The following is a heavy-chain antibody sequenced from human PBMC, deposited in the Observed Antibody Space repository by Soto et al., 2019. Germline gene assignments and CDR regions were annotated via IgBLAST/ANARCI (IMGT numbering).Heavy chain of an antibody. CDR3: ARASIAARPHLAY. CDR2: IYHSGST. D-gene: IGHD6-6*01. CDR1: GGSISSSNW. Sequence: SETLSLTCAVSGGSISSSNWWSWVRQPPGKGLEWIGEIYHSGSTNYNPSLKSRFTISVDKSKNQFSLKLSSVTAEDTAVYYCARASIAARPHLAYWGQGTLVTVSS. J-gene: IGHJ4*02. V-gene: IGHV4-4*02.